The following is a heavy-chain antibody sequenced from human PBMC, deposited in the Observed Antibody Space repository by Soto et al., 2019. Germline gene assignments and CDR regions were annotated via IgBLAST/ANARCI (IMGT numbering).Heavy chain of an antibody. CDR2: INHSGST. CDR3: ARGRGYPRADFDY. CDR1: GGSFSGYY. D-gene: IGHD2-15*01. J-gene: IGHJ4*02. V-gene: IGHV4-34*01. Sequence: QVQLQQWGAGLLKPSETLSLTCAVYGGSFSGYYWSWIRQPPGKGLEWIGEINHSGSTNYNPSLKSRVTISVDTSKNQFSLKLSSVTAADTAVYYCARGRGYPRADFDYWGQGTLGTVSS.